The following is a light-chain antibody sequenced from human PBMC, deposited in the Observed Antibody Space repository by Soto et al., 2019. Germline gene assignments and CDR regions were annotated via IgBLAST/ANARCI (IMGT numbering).Light chain of an antibody. CDR1: SSDVGGYNY. Sequence: QSVLTQPPSASGSPGQLVTISCTGTSSDVGGYNYVSWYQQHPGKAPKLMIYEVSKRPSGVPDRFSGSKSGNTASLTVSGLQADDEADYYCSSYGGSNTFGVFGTGTKVTVL. CDR3: SSYGGSNTFGV. V-gene: IGLV2-8*01. J-gene: IGLJ1*01. CDR2: EVS.